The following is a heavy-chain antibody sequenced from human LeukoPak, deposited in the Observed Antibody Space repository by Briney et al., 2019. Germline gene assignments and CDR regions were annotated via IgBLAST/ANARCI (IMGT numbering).Heavy chain of an antibody. CDR1: GFTFSSYW. D-gene: IGHD3-16*01. CDR3: AKDRLMDGLGVVDY. V-gene: IGHV3-74*01. CDR2: INSDGSST. J-gene: IGHJ4*02. Sequence: QPGGSLRLSCAASGFTFSSYWMHWVRQAPGKGLVWVSRINSDGSSTSYADSVKGRFTISRDNAKDSLYLQMNSLRAEDTAVYYCAKDRLMDGLGVVDYWGQGTLVTVSS.